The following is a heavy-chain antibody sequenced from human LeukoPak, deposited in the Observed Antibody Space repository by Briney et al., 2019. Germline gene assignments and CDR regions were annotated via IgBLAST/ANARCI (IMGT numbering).Heavy chain of an antibody. CDR3: ARDSSSGYYRYWYFDL. J-gene: IGHJ2*01. CDR2: FYYSGST. V-gene: IGHV4-59*01. Sequence: PSETLSLTCTVSGGSISSYYWSWIRQPPGKGLEWIGYFYYSGSTNYNPSLKSRVTISVDTSKNQFSLKLSSVTAADTAVYYCARDSSSGYYRYWYFDLWGRGTLVTVSS. D-gene: IGHD3-22*01. CDR1: GGSISSYY.